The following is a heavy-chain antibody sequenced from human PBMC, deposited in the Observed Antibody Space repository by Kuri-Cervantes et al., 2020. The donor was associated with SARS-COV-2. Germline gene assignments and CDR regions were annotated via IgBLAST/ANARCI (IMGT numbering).Heavy chain of an antibody. J-gene: IGHJ5*02. CDR3: ARVRDIVLMVYAIRGWFDP. V-gene: IGHV4-59*12. Sequence: SETLSLTFTVSGGPISSYYWSWIRQPPGKGLEWIGYIYYSGSPNYNPSLKSRVTISVDKSKNQFSLKLSSVTAADTAVYYCARVRDIVLMVYAIRGWFDPWGQGTLVTVST. CDR1: GGPISSYY. CDR2: IYYSGSP. D-gene: IGHD2-8*01.